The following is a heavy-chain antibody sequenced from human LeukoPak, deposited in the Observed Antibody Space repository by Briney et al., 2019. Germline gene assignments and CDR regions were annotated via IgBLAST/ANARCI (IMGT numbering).Heavy chain of an antibody. D-gene: IGHD3-10*01. Sequence: PSETLSLTCTVSGGSISSSSYYWGWIRQPPGKGLEWIGSIYYSGSTYYNPSLKSRVTISVDTSKNQFSLKLSSVTAADTALYYCARDDYGLGSWNDYWGQGTLVTVSS. V-gene: IGHV4-39*07. J-gene: IGHJ4*02. CDR3: ARDDYGLGSWNDY. CDR1: GGSISSSSYY. CDR2: IYYSGST.